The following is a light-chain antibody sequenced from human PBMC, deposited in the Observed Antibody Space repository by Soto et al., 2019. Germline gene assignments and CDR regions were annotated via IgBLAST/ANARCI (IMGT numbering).Light chain of an antibody. Sequence: IVMTQSPDSLAVSLGERATINCKSSQSVLYSSNNKNYLAWYQQKPGQAPRLLIYDASSRASGSPDRFSGSGSGADFTLTITRLEPEDSAVYFCQQYTGPPTTFGQGTRLEIK. CDR1: QSVLYSSNNKNY. J-gene: IGKJ5*01. CDR2: DAS. V-gene: IGKV4-1*01. CDR3: QQYTGPPTT.